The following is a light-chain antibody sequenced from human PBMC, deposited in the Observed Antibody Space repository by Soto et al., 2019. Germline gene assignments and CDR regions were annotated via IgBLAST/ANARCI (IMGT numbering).Light chain of an antibody. CDR2: NTY. CDR3: QSYDSSLSGWV. CDR1: SSNIGSHT. J-gene: IGLJ3*02. Sequence: QSVLTQPPSASGTPGQRVTISCSGSSSNIGSHTVNWYQQLPGTAPRLLIYNTYYRPSGVPDRFSGSKSGTSASLAISGLQSEDEADYYCQSYDSSLSGWVFGGGTKLTVL. V-gene: IGLV1-44*01.